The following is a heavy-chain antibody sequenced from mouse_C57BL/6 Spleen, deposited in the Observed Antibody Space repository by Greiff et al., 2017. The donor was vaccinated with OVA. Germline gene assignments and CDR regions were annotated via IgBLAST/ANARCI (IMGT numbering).Heavy chain of an antibody. CDR2: ISDGGSYT. CDR1: GFTFSSYA. D-gene: IGHD1-1*01. CDR3: ARDGDYYGSSANWYFDV. V-gene: IGHV5-4*01. J-gene: IGHJ1*03. Sequence: EVQLVESGGGLVKPGGSLKLSCAASGFTFSSYAMSWVRQTPEKRLEWVATISDGGSYTYYPDNVKGRFTISRDNAKNNLYLQMSHLKSEDTAMYYCARDGDYYGSSANWYFDVWGTGTTVTVSS.